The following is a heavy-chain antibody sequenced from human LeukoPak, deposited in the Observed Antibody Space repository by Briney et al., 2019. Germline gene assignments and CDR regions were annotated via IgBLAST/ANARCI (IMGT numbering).Heavy chain of an antibody. Sequence: SGTLSLTCAVSGGSISGSSYYWGWIRQPPGGWREWIGSIYYVGSTYYNPSLKSRLTISVDTSKNQISLRLTPVTAADTAVYFCGRDCSSLNCRREDVDYWGQGTLVTVSS. V-gene: IGHV4-39*07. CDR1: GGSISGSSYY. CDR2: IYYVGST. D-gene: IGHD2-2*01. J-gene: IGHJ4*02. CDR3: GRDCSSLNCRREDVDY.